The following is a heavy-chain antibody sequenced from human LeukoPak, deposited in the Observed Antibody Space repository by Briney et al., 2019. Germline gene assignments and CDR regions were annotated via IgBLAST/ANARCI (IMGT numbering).Heavy chain of an antibody. V-gene: IGHV3-30*18. J-gene: IGHJ6*02. CDR1: GFTFSSYG. Sequence: GGSLRLSCVASGFTFSSYGMHWVRQAPGKGLEWVAVISYDGSNKYYADSVKGRFTISRDNSKNTLYLQMNSLRAEDTAVYYCAKEPQKNDYYYGMDVWGQGTTVTVSS. CDR2: ISYDGSNK. D-gene: IGHD1-1*01. CDR3: AKEPQKNDYYYGMDV.